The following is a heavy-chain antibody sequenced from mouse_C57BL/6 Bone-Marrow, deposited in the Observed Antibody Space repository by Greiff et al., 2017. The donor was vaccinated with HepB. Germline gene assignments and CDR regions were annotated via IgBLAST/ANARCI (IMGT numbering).Heavy chain of an antibody. J-gene: IGHJ2*01. V-gene: IGHV5-6*01. Sequence: EVKVVESGGDLVKPGGSLKLSCAASGFTFSSYGMSWVRQTPDKRLEWVATISSDGSYTYCPDSVKGRFTISRDNAKNTLYLQMSSLKSEDTAMYYCARGTTVVYFDYWGQGTTLTVSS. CDR1: GFTFSSYG. CDR3: ARGTTVVYFDY. CDR2: ISSDGSYT. D-gene: IGHD1-1*01.